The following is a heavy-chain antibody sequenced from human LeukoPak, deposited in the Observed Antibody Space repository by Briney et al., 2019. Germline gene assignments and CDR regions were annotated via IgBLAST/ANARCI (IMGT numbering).Heavy chain of an antibody. CDR1: GGSISSGSYY. D-gene: IGHD3-16*01. CDR2: IYTSGST. Sequence: PSETLSLTCTVSGGSISSGSYYWSWIRQPAGKGLEWIGRIYTSGSTNYNPSLKSRVTMSVDTSKNQFSLKLSSVTAADTAVYYCARESGLRLPDYWGQGTLVTVSS. CDR3: ARESGLRLPDY. V-gene: IGHV4-61*02. J-gene: IGHJ4*02.